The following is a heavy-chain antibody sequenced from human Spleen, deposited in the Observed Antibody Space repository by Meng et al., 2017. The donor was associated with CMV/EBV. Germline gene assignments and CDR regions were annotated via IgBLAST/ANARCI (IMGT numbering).Heavy chain of an antibody. V-gene: IGHV3-30*02. CDR1: RFTFSSYG. CDR2: IRYDGSNK. J-gene: IGHJ4*02. Sequence: GESLKISCAASRFTFSSYGMHWVRQAPGKGLEWVAHIRYDGSNKYYVDSVKGRFTISRDNSKNTLYLQMNSLRPDDTAVYYCAKHDYSNYLDYWGQGTLVTVSS. D-gene: IGHD4-11*01. CDR3: AKHDYSNYLDY.